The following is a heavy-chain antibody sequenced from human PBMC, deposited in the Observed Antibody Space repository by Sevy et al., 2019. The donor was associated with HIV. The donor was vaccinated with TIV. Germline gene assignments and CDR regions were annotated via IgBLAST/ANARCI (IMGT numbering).Heavy chain of an antibody. CDR3: ARLSPCGGDCYYYDH. CDR1: GFTFSEEA. D-gene: IGHD2-21*02. V-gene: IGHV3-30*04. Sequence: GGSLRLSCAASGFTFSEEALHWVRQAPGKGLEWEAVMSYVGNSENYADTAKGRFIISRENSKNTLYLDMNSLRPEDTAVYYCARLSPCGGDCYYYDHWGQGTLVTVSS. CDR2: MSYVGNSE. J-gene: IGHJ4*02.